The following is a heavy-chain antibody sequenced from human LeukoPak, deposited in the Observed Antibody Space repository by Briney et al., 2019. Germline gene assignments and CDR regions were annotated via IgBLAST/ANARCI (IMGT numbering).Heavy chain of an antibody. V-gene: IGHV3-21*01. J-gene: IGHJ6*04. CDR3: AREVMVWSGYLDV. D-gene: IGHD3-3*01. CDR1: GFTLSSYT. CDR2: ITSSSAHM. Sequence: GGSLRLYCAASGFTLSSYTMRWVRQAPGEGLEWVSCITSSSAHMYYADSVKGRFNISRDNAKNSLYLQMNSLRADDTAVYYCAREVMVWSGYLDVWGKGTTVTVSS.